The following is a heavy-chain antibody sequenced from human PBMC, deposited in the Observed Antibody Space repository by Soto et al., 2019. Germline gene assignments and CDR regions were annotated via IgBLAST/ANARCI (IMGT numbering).Heavy chain of an antibody. J-gene: IGHJ6*04. CDR1: GGSFSGYY. CDR3: ARTMYHATIPDV. V-gene: IGHV4-34*01. CDR2: INHSGST. Sequence: SETLSLTCAVYGGSFSGYYWSWIRQPSGKGLEWIGEINHSGSTNYNPSLKSRVTISVDTSKNQFSLKLSSVTAADTAVYYCARTMYHATIPDVWGKGTTVTVSS. D-gene: IGHD2-2*01.